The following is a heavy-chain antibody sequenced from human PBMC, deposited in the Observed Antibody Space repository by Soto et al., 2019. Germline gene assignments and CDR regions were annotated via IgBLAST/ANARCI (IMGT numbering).Heavy chain of an antibody. Sequence: QVHLVQSGGEVKKPGASVIVSCKTSGYNLSTYSINWVRQAPGHGLEWIGRISAKNGNTDYPRKFQGRVTVTMDTSTTTSYMEVRTLRSDDTAVYYCASGYFDHFFDFWGQGTLVTVSS. J-gene: IGHJ4*02. V-gene: IGHV1-18*04. CDR1: GYNLSTYS. D-gene: IGHD3-22*01. CDR2: ISAKNGNT. CDR3: ASGYFDHFFDF.